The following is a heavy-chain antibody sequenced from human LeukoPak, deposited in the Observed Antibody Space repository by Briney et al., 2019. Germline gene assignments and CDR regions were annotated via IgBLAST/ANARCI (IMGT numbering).Heavy chain of an antibody. D-gene: IGHD3-9*01. CDR1: GGSISSYY. J-gene: IGHJ6*03. CDR3: ARGWYYDILTGYDYYYYYMDV. V-gene: IGHV4-59*01. CDR2: IYYSGST. Sequence: PSETLSLTCTVSGGSISSYYWSWIRQPPGKGLEWIGYIYYSGSTNYNPSLKSRVTISVDTSKNQFSLKLSSVTAADTAVYYCARGWYYDILTGYDYYYYYMDVWGKGTTVTVSS.